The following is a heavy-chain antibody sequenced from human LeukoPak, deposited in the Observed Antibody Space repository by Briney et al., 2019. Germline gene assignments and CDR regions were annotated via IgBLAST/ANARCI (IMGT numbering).Heavy chain of an antibody. CDR3: SKGLINDWSALEY. D-gene: IGHD3-9*01. CDR1: EFTFSSYA. J-gene: IGHJ4*02. CDR2: ISGSGGTT. V-gene: IGHV3-23*01. Sequence: GGSLRLSCAASEFTFSSYAMTWVRQAPGKGLEWVSAISGSGGTTYYADSVRGRFTISRDNSKNTLYLQMNSLRAEDTAVYYCSKGLINDWSALEYWGQGTLVTVSS.